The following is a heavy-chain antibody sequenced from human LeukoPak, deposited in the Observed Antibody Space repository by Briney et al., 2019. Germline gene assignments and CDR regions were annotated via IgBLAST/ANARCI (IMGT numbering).Heavy chain of an antibody. CDR1: GFTFSDYY. V-gene: IGHV3-11*01. CDR3: ARAPPPIYGDYVCDY. J-gene: IGHJ4*02. CDR2: ISSSGSTI. D-gene: IGHD4-17*01. Sequence: PGGSLRLSCAASGFTFSDYYMSWIRQAPGKGLEWVSYISSSGSTIYYADSVKGRFTISRDNAKNSLYLQMNSLRAEDTAVYYCARAPPPIYGDYVCDYWGQGTLVTVSS.